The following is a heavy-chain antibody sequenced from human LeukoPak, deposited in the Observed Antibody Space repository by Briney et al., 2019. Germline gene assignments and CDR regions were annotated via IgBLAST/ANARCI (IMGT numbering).Heavy chain of an antibody. D-gene: IGHD2-21*02. CDR2: INPSGGST. CDR1: GYTFTSYY. J-gene: IGHJ6*02. CDR3: ATSPYCGGDCYWGPYGMDV. Sequence: ASVTVSCKASGYTFTSYYMHWVRRAPGQGLEWMGIINPSGGSTSYAQKFQGRVTMARDTSTSTLYMELSSLRSEDTAVYYCATSPYCGGDCYWGPYGMDVWGQGTTVTVSS. V-gene: IGHV1-46*01.